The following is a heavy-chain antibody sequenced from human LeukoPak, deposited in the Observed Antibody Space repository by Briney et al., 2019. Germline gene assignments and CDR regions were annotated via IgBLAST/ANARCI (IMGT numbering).Heavy chain of an antibody. Sequence: GGSLRLSCAASGFTFSSYAMSWVRQAPGKGLEWVSAISGSGGSTYYADSVTGRFTISRDNSKNTLYLQMNSLRAEDTAVYYCAKTWEGQLSISFDYWGQGTLVTVSS. D-gene: IGHD6-13*01. CDR1: GFTFSSYA. V-gene: IGHV3-23*01. J-gene: IGHJ4*02. CDR2: ISGSGGST. CDR3: AKTWEGQLSISFDY.